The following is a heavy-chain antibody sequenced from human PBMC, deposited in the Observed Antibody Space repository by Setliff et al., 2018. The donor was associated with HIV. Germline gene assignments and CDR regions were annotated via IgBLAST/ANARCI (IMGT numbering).Heavy chain of an antibody. CDR3: ARYSPRGYTLTGPY. Sequence: PSETLSLTCAVSGYSISSGYYWGWIRQPPGKGLEWVGSIYYSGSTYYNPSLKSRVTISVDTSKNQFSLKLTSVTAADTAVYYCARYSPRGYTLTGPYWGQGTLVTVSS. J-gene: IGHJ4*02. D-gene: IGHD6-25*01. CDR2: IYYSGST. V-gene: IGHV4-38-2*01. CDR1: GYSISSGYY.